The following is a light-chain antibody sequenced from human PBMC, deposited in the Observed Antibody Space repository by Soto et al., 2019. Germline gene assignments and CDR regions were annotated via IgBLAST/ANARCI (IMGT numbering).Light chain of an antibody. CDR2: DNN. J-gene: IGLJ2*01. CDR3: ATWDASLPGEV. Sequence: QSVLTQSPSVSGAQGQKVTISCSGSSFNIGNNYVSWYQQLPGTAPTLLIYDNNKRPSGIPDRFSGSKSGTSGTLDITGLQTGDDADYYCATWDASLPGEVFGGGTKLTVL. V-gene: IGLV1-51*01. CDR1: SFNIGNNY.